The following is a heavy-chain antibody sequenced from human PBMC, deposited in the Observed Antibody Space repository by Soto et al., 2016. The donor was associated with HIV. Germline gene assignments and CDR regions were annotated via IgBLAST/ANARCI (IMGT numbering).Heavy chain of an antibody. CDR2: INPNSGGT. Sequence: QVQLVQSGAEVKKPGASVKVSCKASGYTFTGYYMHWVRQAPGQGLEWMGWINPNSGGTNYAQKFQGRVTITRDTSISTAYMELSRLRSDDTAVYYCARGRGIAVAGRGLFDYWGQGTLVTGLL. D-gene: IGHD6-19*01. J-gene: IGHJ4*02. CDR1: GYTFTGYY. V-gene: IGHV1-2*02. CDR3: ARGRGIAVAGRGLFDY.